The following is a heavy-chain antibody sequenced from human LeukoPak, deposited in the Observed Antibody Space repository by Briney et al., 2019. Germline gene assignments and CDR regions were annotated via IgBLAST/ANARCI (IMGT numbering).Heavy chain of an antibody. V-gene: IGHV3-74*01. Sequence: PEGSLRLSCAASGFTFSSYWMHWVRQAPGKGLVWVSRINSDGSSTSYADSVKGRFTISRDNAKNTLYLQMNSLRAEDTAVYYCARDGRAYYYDSSGYYDYWGQGTLVTVSS. CDR2: INSDGSST. D-gene: IGHD3-22*01. CDR1: GFTFSSYW. J-gene: IGHJ4*02. CDR3: ARDGRAYYYDSSGYYDY.